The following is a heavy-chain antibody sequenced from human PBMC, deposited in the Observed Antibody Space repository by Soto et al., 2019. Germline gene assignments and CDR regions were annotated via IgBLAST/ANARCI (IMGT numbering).Heavy chain of an antibody. J-gene: IGHJ5*02. CDR3: ARGTPYHRNDDWFDT. CDR1: GSSISDYY. CDR2: IHYTGNT. V-gene: IGHV4-59*01. Sequence: PSETLSLTCTVSGSSISDYYWNWIRQPPGKGLEWIGFIHYTGNTNYNPSLKSRVAISVDTSKNQFSVKLTSVTAADTAVYYCARGTPYHRNDDWFDTWGQGTLVTVSS.